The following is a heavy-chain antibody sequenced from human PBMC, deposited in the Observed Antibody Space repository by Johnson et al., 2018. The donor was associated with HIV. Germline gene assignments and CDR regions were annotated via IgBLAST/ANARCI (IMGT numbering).Heavy chain of an antibody. D-gene: IGHD1-26*01. CDR3: AKVQGSYAPPLDAFDI. J-gene: IGHJ3*02. V-gene: IGHV3-20*04. Sequence: VQLVESGGGVVRPGGSVRLSCVVEGFTFDDYGMSWVRQAPGKGLEWVSGINWNGGSTGYVDSVKGRFSISRGNAKKSLYLQMNSLRAEDTAVYYCAKVQGSYAPPLDAFDIWGQGTMVTVSS. CDR1: GFTFDDYG. CDR2: INWNGGST.